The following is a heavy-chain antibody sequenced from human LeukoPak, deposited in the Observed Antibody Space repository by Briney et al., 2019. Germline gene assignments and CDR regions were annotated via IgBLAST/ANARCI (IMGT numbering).Heavy chain of an antibody. J-gene: IGHJ4*02. CDR2: IWYDGSNK. Sequence: GGSLRLSCAASGFTFSSYGMHWVRQAPGKGLEWVAVIWYDGSNKYYADSVKGRFTISRDNSKNTLYLQMNSLRAEDTAVYYCARDIEPYDSSPGYFDYWGQGTLVTVSS. CDR1: GFTFSSYG. D-gene: IGHD3-22*01. V-gene: IGHV3-33*08. CDR3: ARDIEPYDSSPGYFDY.